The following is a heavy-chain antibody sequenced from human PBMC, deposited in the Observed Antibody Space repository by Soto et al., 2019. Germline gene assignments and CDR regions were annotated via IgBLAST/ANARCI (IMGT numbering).Heavy chain of an antibody. Sequence: GSSVKVSCKASGYTFTGYYMHWVRQAPGQGLEWMGWINPNSGGTNYAQKFQGRVTMTRDTSISTAYMELSRLRSDDTAVYYCARDVALLGVADTHRFDPWGQGNRVTVSS. V-gene: IGHV1-2*02. CDR3: ARDVALLGVADTHRFDP. CDR1: GYTFTGYY. D-gene: IGHD2-15*01. J-gene: IGHJ5*02. CDR2: INPNSGGT.